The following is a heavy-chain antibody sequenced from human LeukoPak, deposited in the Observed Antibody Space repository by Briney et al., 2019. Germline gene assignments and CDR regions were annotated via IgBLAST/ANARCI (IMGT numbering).Heavy chain of an antibody. CDR3: ARWVARNKKLDY. J-gene: IGHJ4*02. CDR2: MNPKSGNT. D-gene: IGHD2-15*01. V-gene: IGHV1-8*01. CDR1: GYTFTSYD. Sequence: ASVKVSCKASGYTFTSYDINWVRQATGQGLEWMGWMNPKSGNTGYAQKFRGRVTMTRNTSISTAYMELSSLRSEDTAVYYCARWVARNKKLDYGGQGTLVTVSS.